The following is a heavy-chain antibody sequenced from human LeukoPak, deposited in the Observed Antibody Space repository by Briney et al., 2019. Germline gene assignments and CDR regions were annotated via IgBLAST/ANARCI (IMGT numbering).Heavy chain of an antibody. CDR2: IIPIFGTA. J-gene: IGHJ6*02. V-gene: IGHV1-69*01. CDR1: GGTFSSYA. Sequence: SVKVSCKASGGTFSSYAISWVRQAPGQGLEWMGGIIPIFGTANYAQKLQGRVTITADESTSTAYMELSSLRSEDTAVYYCARGRYRQLDTERPYYYYYYGMDVWGQGTTVTVSS. CDR3: ARGRYRQLDTERPYYYYYYGMDV. D-gene: IGHD6-6*01.